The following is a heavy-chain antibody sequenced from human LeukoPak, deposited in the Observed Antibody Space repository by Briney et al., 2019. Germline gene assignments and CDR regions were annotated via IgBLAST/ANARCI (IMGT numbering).Heavy chain of an antibody. Sequence: GASVKVSCKASGYTFTGYYMHWVRQAPGQGLEWMGWINPNSGGTNYAQKFQGRVTMTRDTSISTAYMELSRLRSDDTAVYYCARASHGYSYLYYFDYWGQGTLVTVSS. CDR3: ARASHGYSYLYYFDY. CDR2: INPNSGGT. J-gene: IGHJ4*02. D-gene: IGHD5-18*01. CDR1: GYTFTGYY. V-gene: IGHV1-2*02.